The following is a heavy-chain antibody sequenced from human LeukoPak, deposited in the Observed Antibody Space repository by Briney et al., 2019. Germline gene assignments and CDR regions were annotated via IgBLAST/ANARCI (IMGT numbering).Heavy chain of an antibody. Sequence: LAGGSLRLSCAASGFTSGNSAMSWVRHAPGKGLEWVSAISGSGGRTYYADSVKGRFTISRDESKNTLYLQMSSLRAEDTAVYYCAKDATIQGEYFDYWGQGTLDAVSS. CDR2: ISGSGGRT. CDR3: AKDATIQGEYFDY. J-gene: IGHJ4*02. V-gene: IGHV3-23*01. CDR1: GFTSGNSA. D-gene: IGHD3-16*01.